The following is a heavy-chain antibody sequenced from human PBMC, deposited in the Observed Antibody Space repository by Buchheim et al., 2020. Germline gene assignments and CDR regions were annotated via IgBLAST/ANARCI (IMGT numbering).Heavy chain of an antibody. CDR1: GGSISSDNYF. CDR3: AREVITTADSDAFDI. J-gene: IGHJ3*02. CDR2: IHYTGSA. Sequence: QVQLQESGPGLVKPSQTLSLTCSVSGGSISSDNYFWSWIRQHPGKALEWLVYIHYTGSAHYPPSLKSRISMLVATSKNEFSLHLLSVTAADTAVYYCAREVITTADSDAFDIWGQGT. V-gene: IGHV4-31*03. D-gene: IGHD1-1*01.